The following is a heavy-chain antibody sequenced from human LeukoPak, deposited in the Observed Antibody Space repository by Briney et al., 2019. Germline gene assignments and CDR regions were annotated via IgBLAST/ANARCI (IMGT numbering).Heavy chain of an antibody. J-gene: IGHJ6*03. CDR1: GGSFSGYY. V-gene: IGHV4-34*01. CDR2: ISHGRTT. CDR3: ARTTEGYCRGRSCYSYYYYMDV. Sequence: SETLSLTCVVCGGSFSGYYWSWIRQPPGKGLEWIGAISHGRTTNYNASLKSRVTISADTSKNQFSLNLSSVTAADTAVYYCARTTEGYCRGRSCYSYYYYMDVWGKGTTVTVSS. D-gene: IGHD2-15*01.